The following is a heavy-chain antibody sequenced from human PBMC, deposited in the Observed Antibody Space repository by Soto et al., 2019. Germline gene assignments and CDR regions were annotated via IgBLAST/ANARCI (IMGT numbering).Heavy chain of an antibody. CDR2: IYWDDDK. J-gene: IGHJ4*02. CDR3: AHSLIPNWGSRGAFDY. CDR1: GFSLSTSGLG. V-gene: IGHV2-5*02. Sequence: QITLKESGPTLVKPTQTLTLTCTFSGFSLSTSGLGVGWIRQPPGKALEGLALIYWDDDKRYSPSLKSRLTIHKDTSKNQVVLTMTNIDPVDTATYYCAHSLIPNWGSRGAFDYWGQGTLVTVSS. D-gene: IGHD7-27*01.